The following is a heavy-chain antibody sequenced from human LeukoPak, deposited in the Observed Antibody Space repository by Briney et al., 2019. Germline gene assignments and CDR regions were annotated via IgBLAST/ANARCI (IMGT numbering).Heavy chain of an antibody. V-gene: IGHV4-59*01. CDR1: GGSISSYY. CDR2: IYYSGST. Sequence: SETLSLTCTVSGGSISSYYWNWIRQPPGKGLEWIGYIYYSGSTNYNPSLKSRVTISVDTSKNEFSLKMTSVTAADTAVYYCARGFASGWYSRYDPWGQGTLVTVPS. J-gene: IGHJ5*02. D-gene: IGHD6-19*01. CDR3: ARGFASGWYSRYDP.